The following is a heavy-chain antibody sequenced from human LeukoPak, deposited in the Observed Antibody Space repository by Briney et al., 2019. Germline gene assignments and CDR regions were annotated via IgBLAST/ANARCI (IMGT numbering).Heavy chain of an antibody. CDR2: ISGSGGST. CDR1: GFTFSSYA. CDR3: AKDKEQTQYYYDSSGSLRAFDI. D-gene: IGHD3-22*01. Sequence: GGSLRLSCAASGFTFSSYAMSWVRQAPGKGLEWVSAISGSGGSTYYADSVKGRFTISRDNSKNTLYLQMNSLRAEDTAVYYCAKDKEQTQYYYDSSGSLRAFDIWGQGTMVTVSS. V-gene: IGHV3-23*01. J-gene: IGHJ3*02.